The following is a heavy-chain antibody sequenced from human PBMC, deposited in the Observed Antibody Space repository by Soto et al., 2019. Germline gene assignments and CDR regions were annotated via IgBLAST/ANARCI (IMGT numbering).Heavy chain of an antibody. V-gene: IGHV1-18*01. D-gene: IGHD1-26*01. CDR3: ARDMWELLSDYYYGMDV. J-gene: IGHJ6*02. CDR2: ISAYNGNT. CDR1: GYTFTSYG. Sequence: ASVKVSCKPSGYTFTSYGISWVRQAPGQGREGMGWISAYNGNTNYAQQLQGRVTMTTDTSTSTAYMELRSLRSDDPAVYYCARDMWELLSDYYYGMDVWGQGTTVTVSS.